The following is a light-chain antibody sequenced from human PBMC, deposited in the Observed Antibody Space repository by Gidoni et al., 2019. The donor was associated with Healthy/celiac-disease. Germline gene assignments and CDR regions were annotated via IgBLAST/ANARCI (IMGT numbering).Light chain of an antibody. J-gene: IGKJ1*01. CDR3: QQSYSTPRT. Sequence: DIQMTQSPSSLSASVGDRVTITCRASQSISSYLIWYQQKPGKATKLLIYAASSLKSGVPSRFSGSGSVTDFTLTISSLQPEDFATYYCQQSYSTPRTFGQGTKVEIK. V-gene: IGKV1-39*01. CDR1: QSISSY. CDR2: AAS.